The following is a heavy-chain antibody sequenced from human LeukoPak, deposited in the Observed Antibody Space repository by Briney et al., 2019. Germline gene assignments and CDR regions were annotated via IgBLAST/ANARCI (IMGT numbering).Heavy chain of an antibody. CDR2: TYYRSKWYN. J-gene: IGHJ4*02. CDR1: GDSVSNNRAT. D-gene: IGHD6-19*01. CDR3: ARGGYGMTVAQFDY. Sequence: SQTLSLTCGISGDSVSNNRATWNWIRQSPSRGLEWLGRTYYRSKWYNDYAVSVKSRLTINPDTSKNQFSLQPDSVTPEDTAVYYCARGGYGMTVAQFDYWGQGTLVTVSS. V-gene: IGHV6-1*01.